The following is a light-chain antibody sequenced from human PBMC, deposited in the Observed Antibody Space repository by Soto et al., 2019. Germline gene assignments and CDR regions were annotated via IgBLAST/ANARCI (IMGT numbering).Light chain of an antibody. CDR3: QQRSNWPPWT. Sequence: PGERATLSCRASQSVSSYLAWYQQKPGQAPRLLIYDASNSATGIPARFSGSGSGTDFTLTISSLEPEDFAVYYCQQRSNWPPWTFGQGTKVEIK. J-gene: IGKJ1*01. CDR2: DAS. CDR1: QSVSSY. V-gene: IGKV3-11*01.